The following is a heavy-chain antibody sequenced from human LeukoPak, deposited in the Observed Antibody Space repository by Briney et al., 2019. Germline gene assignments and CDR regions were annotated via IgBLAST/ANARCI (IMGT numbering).Heavy chain of an antibody. CDR2: IYYSGST. D-gene: IGHD3-10*01. CDR3: ARAEILWFGDLPKYNWFDP. V-gene: IGHV4-59*01. J-gene: IGHJ5*02. Sequence: PSETLSLTCTVSGGSISSYYWSWIRQPPGKGLEWLGYIYYSGSTNYNPSLKSRVTISVDTSKNQFSLKLSSVTAADTAVYYCARAEILWFGDLPKYNWFDPWGQGTLVTVSS. CDR1: GGSISSYY.